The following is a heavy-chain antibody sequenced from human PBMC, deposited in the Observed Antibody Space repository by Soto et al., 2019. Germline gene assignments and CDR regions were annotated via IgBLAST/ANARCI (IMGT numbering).Heavy chain of an antibody. CDR2: TYYRSQWRS. V-gene: IGHV6-1*01. CDR3: ARVPPDFLSVLDC. CDR1: VDSVSNKRAA. D-gene: IGHD6-19*01. J-gene: IGHJ4*02. Sequence: PSQTLSLTCAISVDSVSNKRAAWNWIRQSPSRGLEWLGRTYYRSQWRSDYATSVRSRITINPDTSKNQFSLHLSSVTPKDTALYYCARVPPDFLSVLDCGGQGTLVTVS.